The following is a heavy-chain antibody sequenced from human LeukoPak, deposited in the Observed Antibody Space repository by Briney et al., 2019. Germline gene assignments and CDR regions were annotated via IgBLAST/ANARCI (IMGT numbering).Heavy chain of an antibody. Sequence: PGGSLRLSCAASGFTFSSYWMSWVRQAPGKGLEWVANIKQDGSEKYYVDSVKGRFTISRDNSKNTLYLQMNSLRGEDTAVYYCARDLQPFNYYYMDVWGKGTTVTVSS. D-gene: IGHD4-11*01. V-gene: IGHV3-7*01. J-gene: IGHJ6*03. CDR1: GFTFSSYW. CDR2: IKQDGSEK. CDR3: ARDLQPFNYYYMDV.